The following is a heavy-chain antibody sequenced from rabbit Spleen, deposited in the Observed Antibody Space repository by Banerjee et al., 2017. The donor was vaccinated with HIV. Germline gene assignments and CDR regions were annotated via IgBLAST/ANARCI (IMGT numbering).Heavy chain of an antibody. J-gene: IGHJ6*01. CDR2: IDAGSSGFT. CDR3: ARDTSSSFSSYGMDL. CDR1: GIDFSSYNF. V-gene: IGHV1S40*01. Sequence: QQLEESGGDLVQPGASLTLTCTASGIDFSSYNFMCWVRQAPGKGLEWIACIDAGSSGFTYFANWAKGRFTVSKTSSTTVTLQMTRLTAADTATYFCARDTSSSFSSYGMDLWGPGTLVTVS. D-gene: IGHD1-1*01.